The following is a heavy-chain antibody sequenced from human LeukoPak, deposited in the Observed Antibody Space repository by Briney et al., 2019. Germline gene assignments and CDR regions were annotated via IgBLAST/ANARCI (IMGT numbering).Heavy chain of an antibody. J-gene: IGHJ2*01. CDR3: ARALWYFDL. V-gene: IGHV4-59*11. CDR2: IYYSGST. CDR1: GGSISSHY. Sequence: SETLSLTCTVSGGSISSHYWSWIRQPPGKGLEWIGYIYYSGSTNYNPSLKSRVTISVDTSKNQFSLKLSSVTAADTAVYYCARALWYFDLWGRGTLVTVSS.